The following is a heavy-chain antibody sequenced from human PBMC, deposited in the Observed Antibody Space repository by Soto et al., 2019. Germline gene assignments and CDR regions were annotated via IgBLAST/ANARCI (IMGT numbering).Heavy chain of an antibody. CDR1: GGTFSSYA. D-gene: IGHD3-3*01. V-gene: IGHV1-69*01. J-gene: IGHJ6*02. CDR3: ARNDFWSGYFAYYYYYGMDG. CDR2: IIPIFGTA. Sequence: QVQLVQSGAEVKKPGSSVKVSCKASGGTFSSYAISWVRQAPGQGLEWMGGIIPIFGTANYAQKFQGRVTITADESPSTAYMELSSLSSEDTAVYYCARNDFWSGYFAYYYYYGMDGWGQCTTVTVSS.